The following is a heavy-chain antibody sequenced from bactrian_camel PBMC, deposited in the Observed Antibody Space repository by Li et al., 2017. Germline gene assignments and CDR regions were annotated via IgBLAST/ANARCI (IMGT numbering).Heavy chain of an antibody. CDR1: RDTLDLGSKC. D-gene: IGHD1*01. V-gene: IGHV3S53*01. CDR3: AADLVTDEPSLVEREYYY. Sequence: QVQLVESGGGSVQVGGSLRLSCTASRDTLDLGSKCMAWFRQDPGKEREGVAAIDSDGETSYIDSVKGRFTISKDNDKNTWYLQMNSLKPEDTAMYYCAADLVTDEPSLVEREYYYWGQGTQVTVS. CDR2: IDSDGET. J-gene: IGHJ4*01.